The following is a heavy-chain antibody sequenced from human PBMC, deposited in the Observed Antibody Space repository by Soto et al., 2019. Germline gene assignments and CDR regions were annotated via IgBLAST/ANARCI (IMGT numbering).Heavy chain of an antibody. D-gene: IGHD3-3*01. Sequence: SETLSLTCAVYGGAFMEYYWTWRRKPAGKGREWIGEITHTGTTNYNPSLKSRVTVSVDTSKNQCSLKLSSVTAADTAVYYCVSYFCSGYNYYYFGMDVWGQGTTVTVSS. CDR3: VSYFCSGYNYYYFGMDV. V-gene: IGHV4-34*01. CDR1: GGAFMEYY. J-gene: IGHJ6*02. CDR2: ITHTGTT.